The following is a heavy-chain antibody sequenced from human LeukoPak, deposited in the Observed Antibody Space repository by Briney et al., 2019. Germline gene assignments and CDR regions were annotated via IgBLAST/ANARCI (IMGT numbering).Heavy chain of an antibody. CDR1: GGSFSGYY. J-gene: IGHJ4*02. CDR2: INHSGST. Sequence: SETLSLTCAVYGGSFSGYYWSWIRQPPGKGLEWIGEINHSGSTNYNPSLKSRVTISVDTSKNQFSLKLSSVTAADTAVYYCASEYSNSSGGDYWGQGTLVTVSS. V-gene: IGHV4-34*01. D-gene: IGHD6-6*01. CDR3: ASEYSNSSGGDY.